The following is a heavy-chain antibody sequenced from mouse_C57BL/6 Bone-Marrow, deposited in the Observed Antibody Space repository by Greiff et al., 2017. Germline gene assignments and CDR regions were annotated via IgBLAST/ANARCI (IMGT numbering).Heavy chain of an antibody. D-gene: IGHD1-1*02. Sequence: EVQLQQSGAELVRPGASVKLSCTASGFNIKDYYMHWVKQRPEQGLEWIGRIDPEDGDTEYDPKFQGKATMTADTSSNTAYLQLSSLTSEDTAVYYCTTRGIWRGFAYWGQGTLVTVSA. J-gene: IGHJ3*01. CDR3: TTRGIWRGFAY. V-gene: IGHV14-1*01. CDR2: IDPEDGDT. CDR1: GFNIKDYY.